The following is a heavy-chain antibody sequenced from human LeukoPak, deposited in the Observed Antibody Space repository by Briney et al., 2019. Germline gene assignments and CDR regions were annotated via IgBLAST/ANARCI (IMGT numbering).Heavy chain of an antibody. J-gene: IGHJ4*02. CDR1: GFTFSSYS. CDR3: ARSFTYYYDRGNFDY. Sequence: GGSPRLSCAASGFTFSSYSMNWVRQAPGKGLEWVSYISSSSSTIYYADSVKGRFTISRDNAKNSLYLQMNSLRAEDTAVYYCARSFTYYYDRGNFDYWGQGTLVTVSS. CDR2: ISSSSSTI. V-gene: IGHV3-48*04. D-gene: IGHD3-22*01.